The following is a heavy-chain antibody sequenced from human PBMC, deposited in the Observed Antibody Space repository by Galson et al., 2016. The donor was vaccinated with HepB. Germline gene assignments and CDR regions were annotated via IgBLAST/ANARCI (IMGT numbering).Heavy chain of an antibody. CDR2: ISYDGSNK. Sequence: SLRLSCAASGFIFSNFGMHWVRQAPGKGLEWVAVISYDGSNKYYADSVKGRFTISRDNSKNTLYLQMNSLRAEDTAVYYCAKGRYCGGDCYSSDYWGQGTLVTVSS. J-gene: IGHJ4*02. V-gene: IGHV3-30*18. CDR1: GFIFSNFG. CDR3: AKGRYCGGDCYSSDY. D-gene: IGHD2-21*02.